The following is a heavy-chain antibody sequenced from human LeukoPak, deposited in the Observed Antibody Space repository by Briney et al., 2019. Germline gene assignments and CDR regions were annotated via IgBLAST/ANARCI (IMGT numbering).Heavy chain of an antibody. CDR3: ARGIWFGESYVDY. CDR2: IYPGDSDT. V-gene: IGHV5-51*01. D-gene: IGHD3-10*01. Sequence: GGSLRLSCAGSGFTFTSYSIGGVRQIPGEGLGGVGIIYPGDSDTRYSPSFQGQVTISADKSISTAYLQWSSLKASDPAMYYCARGIWFGESYVDYWGQGTLVTVSS. J-gene: IGHJ4*02. CDR1: GFTFTSYS.